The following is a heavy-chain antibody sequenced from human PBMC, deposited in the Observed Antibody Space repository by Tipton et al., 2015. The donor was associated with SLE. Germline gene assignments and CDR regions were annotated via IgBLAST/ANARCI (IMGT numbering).Heavy chain of an antibody. CDR3: AREGPPYYDNY. CDR1: GFTFSNAW. V-gene: IGHV4-4*07. J-gene: IGHJ4*02. Sequence: LRLSCAASGFTFSNAWMSWVRQAPGKGLEWVGRIYTSGSTNYNPSLKSRVTMSVDTSKNQFSLKLSSVTAADTAVYYCAREGPPYYDNYWGQGTLVTVSS. D-gene: IGHD3-22*01. CDR2: IYTSGST.